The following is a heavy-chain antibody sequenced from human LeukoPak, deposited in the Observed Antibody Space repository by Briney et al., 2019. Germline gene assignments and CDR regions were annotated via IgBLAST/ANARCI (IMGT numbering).Heavy chain of an antibody. CDR2: ISSSSIYI. CDR1: GFTFSSYS. J-gene: IGHJ4*02. V-gene: IGHV3-21*01. Sequence: GGSLRLSCAASGFTFSSYSMNWVRQAPGKGLEWVSSISSSSIYIYYADSVKGRFTISRDNAKNSLYLQMNSLRAEDTAVYYCARDGNYDFWSGYYDYFDYWGQGTLVTVSS. D-gene: IGHD3-3*01. CDR3: ARDGNYDFWSGYYDYFDY.